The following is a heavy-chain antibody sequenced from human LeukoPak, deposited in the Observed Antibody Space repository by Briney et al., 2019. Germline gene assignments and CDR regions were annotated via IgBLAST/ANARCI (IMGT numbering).Heavy chain of an antibody. J-gene: IGHJ4*02. CDR2: INHTGST. CDR1: GGSLSGAY. Sequence: SSETLSLTCTVQGGSLSGAYWTWIRQPPGKGLEWSGEINHTGSTNYNPSFKSRVTMSADTPKNQFSLNLTSVTAADTALYYCARGPVRLARPYDFWGQGTLVTVSS. CDR3: ARGPVRLARPYDF. V-gene: IGHV4-34*01. D-gene: IGHD3-9*01.